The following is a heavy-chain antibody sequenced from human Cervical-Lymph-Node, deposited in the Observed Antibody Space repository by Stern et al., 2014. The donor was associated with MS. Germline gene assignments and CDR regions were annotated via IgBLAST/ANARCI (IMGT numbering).Heavy chain of an antibody. Sequence: VQLVQSGAEVKKPGASVKVSCKASGYTFTGYYMYWVRQAPGQGLEWMGIFNPTGGSTTYAQTFQGRVTMTADTSTSTVYMDLSSLTSEDTAIYYCARAGSGNSNYFDDWGQGTLVTVSS. CDR2: FNPTGGST. V-gene: IGHV1-46*01. D-gene: IGHD3-22*01. J-gene: IGHJ4*02. CDR1: GYTFTGYY. CDR3: ARAGSGNSNYFDD.